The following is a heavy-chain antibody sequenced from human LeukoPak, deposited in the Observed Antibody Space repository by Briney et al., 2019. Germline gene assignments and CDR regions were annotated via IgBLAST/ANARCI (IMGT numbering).Heavy chain of an antibody. CDR1: GFTFSSYS. J-gene: IGHJ3*02. V-gene: IGHV3-21*01. CDR2: ISSSSSYI. Sequence: GGSLRLSCAASGFTFSSYSMNWVRQAPGKGLEWVSSISSSSSYIYYADSVKGRFTISRDNAKNSLYLQMNSLRAEDTAVYYCARDPASRAFDIWGQGTMVTVSS. CDR3: ARDPASRAFDI.